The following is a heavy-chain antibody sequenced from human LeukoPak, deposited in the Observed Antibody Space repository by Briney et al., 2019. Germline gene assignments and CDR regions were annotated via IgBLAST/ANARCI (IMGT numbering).Heavy chain of an antibody. Sequence: GGSLRLSRATSGFTFSNHAMHWVRQPTGKGLEWVSAIGTAGDTFYPGSVKGRFTISRENAKNSLSLQMNSLRAEDTAVYYCARDKHSSGWREDYFDYWGQGTLVTVSS. D-gene: IGHD6-19*01. CDR3: ARDKHSSGWREDYFDY. CDR1: GFTFSNHA. J-gene: IGHJ4*02. CDR2: IGTAGDT. V-gene: IGHV3-13*01.